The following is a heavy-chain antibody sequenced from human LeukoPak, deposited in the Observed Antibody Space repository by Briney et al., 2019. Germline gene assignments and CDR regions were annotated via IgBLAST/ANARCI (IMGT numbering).Heavy chain of an antibody. CDR2: IYTSGST. CDR1: GGSTSSGSYY. Sequence: PSETLSLTCTVSGGSTSSGSYYWSWIRQPAGKGLEWIGRIYTSGSTNYNPSLKSRVTISVDTSKNQFSLKLSSVTAADTAVYYCARHDWGYYDSSGYYNQWGQGTLVTVSS. J-gene: IGHJ4*02. D-gene: IGHD3-22*01. CDR3: ARHDWGYYDSSGYYNQ. V-gene: IGHV4-61*02.